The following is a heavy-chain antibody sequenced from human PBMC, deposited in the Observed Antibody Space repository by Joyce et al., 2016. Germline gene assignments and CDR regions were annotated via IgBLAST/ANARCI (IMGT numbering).Heavy chain of an antibody. J-gene: IGHJ4*02. Sequence: VQLQQWGAGLFKPSESLSLTCAVYVGSFSGYYWSWIRQPPGKGLEWSGDISHTGITKYNPSLKSRGTRSVDTSKNQFSLNLSSVTAADTAVYYCVRGRSQLRVATSLGRTGGYIDYWGQGSLVTVPS. V-gene: IGHV4-34*01. CDR3: VRGRSQLRVATSLGRTGGYIDY. CDR1: VGSFSGYY. D-gene: IGHD5-12*01. CDR2: ISHTGIT.